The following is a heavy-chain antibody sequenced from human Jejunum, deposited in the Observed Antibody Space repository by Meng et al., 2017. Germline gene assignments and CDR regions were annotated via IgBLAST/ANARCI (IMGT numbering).Heavy chain of an antibody. CDR2: IIPMSETT. J-gene: IGHJ4*02. D-gene: IGHD6-19*01. Sequence: QVQGVQSGAEDKTPAPSVKVSCKASGVTFSSFAFSWVRQAPGQGLEWMGGIIPMSETTQYAQKLQGRLTITADNFTTTTYMELSGLRSDDTAVYYCARGAVDFDSWGQGTLVTVSS. CDR3: ARGAVDFDS. CDR1: GVTFSSFA. V-gene: IGHV1-69*06.